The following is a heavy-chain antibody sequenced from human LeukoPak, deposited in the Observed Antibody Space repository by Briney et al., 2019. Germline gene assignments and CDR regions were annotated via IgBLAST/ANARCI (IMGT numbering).Heavy chain of an antibody. CDR2: INHSGST. CDR1: GYSISSGYY. J-gene: IGHJ6*03. Sequence: SETLSLTCTVSGYSISSGYYWGWIRQPPGKGLEWIGSINHSGSTNYNPSLKSRVTISVDTSKNQFSLKLSSVTAADTTVYYCARLRTRATYCSGGSCHSDYMDVWGKGTTVTISS. D-gene: IGHD2-15*01. V-gene: IGHV4-38-2*02. CDR3: ARLRTRATYCSGGSCHSDYMDV.